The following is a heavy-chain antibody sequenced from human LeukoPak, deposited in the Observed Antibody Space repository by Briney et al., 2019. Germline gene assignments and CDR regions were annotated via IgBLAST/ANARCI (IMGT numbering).Heavy chain of an antibody. CDR3: ASEGYYGSGSYYVDY. CDR2: IYTSGST. J-gene: IGHJ4*02. V-gene: IGHV4-4*07. CDR1: GGSISSYY. Sequence: SETLSLTCTVPGGSISSYYWSWIRQPAGKGLEWIGRIYTSGSTNYNPSLKSRVTMSVDTSKNQFSLKLSSVTAADTAVYYCASEGYYGSGSYYVDYWGQGTLVTVSS. D-gene: IGHD3-10*01.